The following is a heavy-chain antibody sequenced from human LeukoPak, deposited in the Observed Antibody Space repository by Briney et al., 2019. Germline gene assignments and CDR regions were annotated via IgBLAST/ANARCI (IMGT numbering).Heavy chain of an antibody. CDR1: GFTFSSYE. CDR3: ARGYRYGLDD. CDR2: IGSSATAI. Sequence: PGGSLRLSCAASGFTFSSYEMNWVRQAPGKGLEWVSYIGSSATAIYYADSVKGRFTISRDSAKNSLYLQMNSLRGEYTAVYYCARGYRYGLDDWGQGTLVTVSS. D-gene: IGHD5-18*01. V-gene: IGHV3-48*03. J-gene: IGHJ4*02.